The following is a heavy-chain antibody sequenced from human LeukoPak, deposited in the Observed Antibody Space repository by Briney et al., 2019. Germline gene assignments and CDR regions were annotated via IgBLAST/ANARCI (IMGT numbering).Heavy chain of an antibody. J-gene: IGHJ4*02. Sequence: SETLSLTCTVSGCSLNSNIHYWHWLGPPPGEGLEWIGYIYYGGSTNYNPSLKSRVTISVDTSKNQFSLKLTSLTAADTAVYYCAREDSSGYLGYWGQGTLVTVSS. CDR2: IYYGGST. V-gene: IGHV4-61*01. D-gene: IGHD3-22*01. CDR1: GCSLNSNIHY. CDR3: AREDSSGYLGY.